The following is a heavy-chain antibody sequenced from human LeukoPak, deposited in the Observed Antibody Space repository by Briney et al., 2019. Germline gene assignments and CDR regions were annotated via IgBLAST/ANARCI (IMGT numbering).Heavy chain of an antibody. CDR2: FYYTGTT. V-gene: IGHV4-59*01. D-gene: IGHD4-17*01. CDR1: GDSTNTYF. CDR3: ASKSTDHGELRFDY. Sequence: SETLSLTCSISGDSTNTYFWSWIRQPPGKGLEWIGCFYYTGTTNYNPSLNSRVTISVDTSKNQFSLKVNSVTAADTGVYYCASKSTDHGELRFDYWGQGTLVTVSS. J-gene: IGHJ4*02.